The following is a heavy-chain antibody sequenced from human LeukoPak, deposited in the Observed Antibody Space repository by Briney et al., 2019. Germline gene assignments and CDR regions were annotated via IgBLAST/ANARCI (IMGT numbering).Heavy chain of an antibody. D-gene: IGHD5-12*01. CDR1: GFTFSSYA. Sequence: PGGSLRLSCAASGFTFSSYAMHWVRQAPGKGLEWVAVISYDGSNKYYADSVKGRFTISRDNSKNTLYLQMNSLRAEDTAVYYCARDRSGYDYVSWFDPWGQGTLVTVSS. CDR2: ISYDGSNK. V-gene: IGHV3-30*04. J-gene: IGHJ5*02. CDR3: ARDRSGYDYVSWFDP.